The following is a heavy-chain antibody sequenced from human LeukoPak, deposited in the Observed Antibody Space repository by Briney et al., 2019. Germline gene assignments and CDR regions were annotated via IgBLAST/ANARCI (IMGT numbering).Heavy chain of an antibody. CDR3: AKNFDL. CDR2: INQSGST. D-gene: IGHD2/OR15-2a*01. V-gene: IGHV4-34*01. J-gene: IGHJ2*01. CDR1: GGSLSGHY. Sequence: SETLSLTCAVHGGSLSGHYWGWIRQPPGKGLEWIGDINQSGSTNYNPSFKSRVTISVDTSKNQFSLKLTSVTAADTAVYYCAKNFDLWGRGTLVTVS.